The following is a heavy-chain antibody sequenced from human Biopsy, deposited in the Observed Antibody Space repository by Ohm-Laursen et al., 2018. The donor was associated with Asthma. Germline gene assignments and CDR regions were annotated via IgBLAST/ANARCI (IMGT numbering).Heavy chain of an antibody. CDR1: GYSISNGGYY. D-gene: IGHD3-3*01. CDR3: ARDYYDFWNRSVYTYFGMDV. Sequence: PSQTLSLTCSVSGYSISNGGYYWTWVRQRPGKGLEWIGNIYHRGNTKYNPSLKSRLFFSVDTSKNQFSLKLSSVTAADTAIYFCARDYYDFWNRSVYTYFGMDVWGRGTTVVVSS. V-gene: IGHV4-31*03. J-gene: IGHJ6*02. CDR2: IYHRGNT.